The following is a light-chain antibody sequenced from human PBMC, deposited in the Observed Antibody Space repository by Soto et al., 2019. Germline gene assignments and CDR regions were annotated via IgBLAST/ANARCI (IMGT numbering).Light chain of an antibody. J-gene: IGKJ1*01. CDR2: AAS. V-gene: IGKV3-20*01. CDR3: QQYGGSPWT. CDR1: QNVGSNY. Sequence: EIVLTQSPGTLSLSPGDRATLSCRASQNVGSNYLAWYQQKPGQAPRLLIYAASSRAPGIPARFSGSGSGTDFTLTISRLDPEDFAVYHCQQYGGSPWTFGQGTKVELK.